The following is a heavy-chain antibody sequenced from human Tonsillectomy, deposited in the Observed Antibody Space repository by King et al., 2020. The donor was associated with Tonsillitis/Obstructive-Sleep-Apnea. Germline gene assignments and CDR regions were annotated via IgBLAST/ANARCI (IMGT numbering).Heavy chain of an antibody. D-gene: IGHD3-22*01. J-gene: IGHJ4*02. CDR3: AHRRGEYYDGGGYSNYYFDY. Sequence: ITLKESGPTLVKPTQTLTLTCTFSGFSLSTSGVGVGWIRQPPGKALEWLALIYLDDDNRYSPSLKSRLTITKDTSKNQVVLTMTIMDPVDTATYYCAHRRGEYYDGGGYSNYYFDYWGQGTLVTVSS. CDR2: IYLDDDN. CDR1: GFSLSTSGVG. V-gene: IGHV2-5*02.